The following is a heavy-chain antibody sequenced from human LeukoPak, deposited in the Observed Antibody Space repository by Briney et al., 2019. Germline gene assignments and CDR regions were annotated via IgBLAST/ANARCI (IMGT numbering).Heavy chain of an antibody. J-gene: IGHJ5*02. CDR2: IFPADSDT. V-gene: IGHV5-51*01. CDR1: GYSFTSYW. Sequence: GESLKISCKVSGYSFTSYWIGWVREMPGKGLEWMVMIFPADSDTRYSPSFQGQVTISADKSISTAYLQWSSLRASDTAMYYCARQGSSGPSWGQGTLVTVSS. CDR3: ARQGSSGPS. D-gene: IGHD6-19*01.